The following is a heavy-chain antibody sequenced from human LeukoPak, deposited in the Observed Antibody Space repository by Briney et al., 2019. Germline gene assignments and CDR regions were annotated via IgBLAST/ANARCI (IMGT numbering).Heavy chain of an antibody. D-gene: IGHD3-9*01. CDR1: GGSFSGYY. CDR2: INHSGST. Sequence: SETLSLTCAVYGGSFSGYYWSWIRQPPGKGLEWIGEINHSGSTNYNPSLKSRVTISVDTSKNQFPLKLSSVTAADTAVYYCARRREFYDTWGQGTLVTVSS. J-gene: IGHJ4*02. V-gene: IGHV4-34*01. CDR3: ARRREFYDT.